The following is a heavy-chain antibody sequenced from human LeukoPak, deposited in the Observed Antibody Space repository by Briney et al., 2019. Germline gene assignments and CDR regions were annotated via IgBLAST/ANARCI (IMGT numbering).Heavy chain of an antibody. CDR3: AREVATIAFDF. D-gene: IGHD5-12*01. CDR2: IIPAFDKT. Sequence: SVKVSCKASGGSFSTYTFAWARQAPGQGLEWLGGIIPAFDKTDHAQKFQGRAIITADESTMTAYLELGSLTSDDTAMYYCAREVATIAFDFWGQGTMVTVSS. V-gene: IGHV1-69*13. CDR1: GGSFSTYT. J-gene: IGHJ3*01.